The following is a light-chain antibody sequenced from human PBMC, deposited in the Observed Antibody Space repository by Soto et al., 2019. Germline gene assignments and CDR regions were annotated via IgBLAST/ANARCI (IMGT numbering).Light chain of an antibody. CDR3: GAWDRGLKAGV. V-gene: IGLV1-51*02. CDR1: SSNIGRNY. J-gene: IGLJ3*02. CDR2: END. Sequence: QAVVTQPPSVSAAPGETVTISCSGTSSNIGRNYVSWYQQLPGSAPKLLIYENDRRPSGIPDRFSGSKSGTAATLEITGLQTGDEADYYCGAWDRGLKAGVFGGGTKVTVL.